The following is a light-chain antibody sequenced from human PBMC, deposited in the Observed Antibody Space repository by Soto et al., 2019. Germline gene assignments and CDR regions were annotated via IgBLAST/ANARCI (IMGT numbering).Light chain of an antibody. J-gene: IGKJ4*01. CDR1: QDINTY. CDR3: QHYANLLLT. CDR2: DAS. Sequence: DIQMTQSPSSLSASGGDRVTSTCQASQDINTYLNWYQQKPGKAPKLLIYDASKLETGVPSRFSGGGSGTDFTLTVTSLQPEDIATYFCQHYANLLLTFGGGNTVEL. V-gene: IGKV1-33*01.